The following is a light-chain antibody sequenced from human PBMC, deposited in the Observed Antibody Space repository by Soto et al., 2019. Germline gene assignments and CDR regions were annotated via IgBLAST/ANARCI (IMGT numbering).Light chain of an antibody. CDR2: GAS. CDR3: QQANSFPIT. Sequence: EIVLTQSPATLSLSPGERATLSCRASQSLSSSFLAWYQQKPVQDPRLIIYGASTRATGIPARFSGSGSGTDFTLTISSLEPEDFATYYCQQANSFPITFGQGTRLEIK. J-gene: IGKJ5*01. V-gene: IGKV3D-7*01. CDR1: QSLSSSF.